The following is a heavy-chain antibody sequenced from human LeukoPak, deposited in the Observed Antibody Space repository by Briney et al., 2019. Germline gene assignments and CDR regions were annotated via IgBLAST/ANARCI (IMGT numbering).Heavy chain of an antibody. J-gene: IGHJ4*02. CDR1: GYTFTSYG. CDR3: ARGDYYGSGTYYKKTVDY. D-gene: IGHD3-10*01. CDR2: IGAYNGNT. V-gene: IGHV1-18*01. Sequence: VASVRVSCKASGYTFTSYGINWVRQAPGQGLEWMGWIGAYNGNTNYAQKLQGRVTMTTDTSTSTAYMELRSLRSDDTAVYYCARGDYYGSGTYYKKTVDYWGQGTLVTVSS.